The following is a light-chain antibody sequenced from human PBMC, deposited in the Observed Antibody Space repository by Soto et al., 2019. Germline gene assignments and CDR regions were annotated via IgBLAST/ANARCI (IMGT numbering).Light chain of an antibody. CDR1: QSVSSSY. Sequence: EIVLTQSPGTLSLSPGERATLSCRASQSVSSSYLAWYQQKPGQAPRLLIYGASSRATGIPGRFSGSGSGTDFTVTISRLEPDDFAVYYCQQYGSSPKTFGQGTKVEIK. J-gene: IGKJ1*01. CDR3: QQYGSSPKT. CDR2: GAS. V-gene: IGKV3-20*01.